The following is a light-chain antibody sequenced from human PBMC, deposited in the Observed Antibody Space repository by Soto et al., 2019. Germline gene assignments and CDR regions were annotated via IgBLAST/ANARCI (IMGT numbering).Light chain of an antibody. CDR3: QQYNTWPQWT. V-gene: IGKV3-20*01. CDR2: GAS. J-gene: IGKJ1*01. Sequence: DIELTQSPGTLSLSQGERATLSCRASQSVSSYSLAWYQKKPGQAPRLLIYGASSRAAGIPDRFSGSGSGTEFTLTISSLQSEDFAVYYCQQYNTWPQWTFGQGAKVDIK. CDR1: QSVSSYS.